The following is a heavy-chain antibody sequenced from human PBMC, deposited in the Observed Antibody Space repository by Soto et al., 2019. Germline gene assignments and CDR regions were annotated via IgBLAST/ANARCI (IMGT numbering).Heavy chain of an antibody. CDR3: ARDVPSHYDYVWGSYRPIDY. J-gene: IGHJ4*02. V-gene: IGHV1-18*01. CDR1: GYTFTSYG. Sequence: QVPLVQSGAEVKKPGASVKVSCKASGYTFTSYGISWVRQAPGQGLEWMGWISAYNGNTNYAQKLQGRVTMTTDTSTSTAYMELRSLRSDDTAVYYCARDVPSHYDYVWGSYRPIDYWGQGTLVTVSS. CDR2: ISAYNGNT. D-gene: IGHD3-16*02.